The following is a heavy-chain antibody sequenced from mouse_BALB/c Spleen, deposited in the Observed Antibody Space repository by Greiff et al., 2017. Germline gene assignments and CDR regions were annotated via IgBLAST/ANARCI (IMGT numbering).Heavy chain of an antibody. D-gene: IGHD2-1*01. J-gene: IGHJ3*01. CDR2: ISYSGST. V-gene: IGHV3-8*02. CDR3: ARSDGNYVTWFAY. CDR1: GDSITSGY. Sequence: EVQLVESGPSLVKPSQTLSLTCSVTGDSITSGYWNWIRKFPGNKLEYMGYISYSGSTYYNPSLKSRISITRDTSKNQYYLQLNSVTTEDTATYYCARSDGNYVTWFAYWGQGTLVTVSA.